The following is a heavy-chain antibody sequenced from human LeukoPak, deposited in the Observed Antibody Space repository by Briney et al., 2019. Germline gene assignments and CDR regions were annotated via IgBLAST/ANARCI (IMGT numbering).Heavy chain of an antibody. Sequence: SQTLSLTCAISGDSVSSNSAAWSWIRQSPSRGLEWLGRTYHRSKWCSDYPLSVKSRITINPDTSKNQFSLQLNSVTPEDTAVYYCARVHGSGSADYFDYWGQGILVTVSS. CDR2: TYHRSKWCS. V-gene: IGHV6-1*01. CDR1: GDSVSSNSAA. J-gene: IGHJ4*02. D-gene: IGHD3-10*01. CDR3: ARVHGSGSADYFDY.